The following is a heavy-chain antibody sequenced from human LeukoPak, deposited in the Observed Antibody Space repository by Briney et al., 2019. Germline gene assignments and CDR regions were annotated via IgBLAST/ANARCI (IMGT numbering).Heavy chain of an antibody. V-gene: IGHV3-20*04. Sequence: GGPLTLSCEDSGFPFRSYEMHWVRQAPGKGLEWVSGINWNGGSTGYADSVKGRLTISRDNAKNSLYLQMNSLRAEDTALYYCWRGVYASGWLNAFDSWGQGTMVTVSS. D-gene: IGHD6-19*01. CDR1: GFPFRSYE. J-gene: IGHJ3*02. CDR2: INWNGGST. CDR3: WRGVYASGWLNAFDS.